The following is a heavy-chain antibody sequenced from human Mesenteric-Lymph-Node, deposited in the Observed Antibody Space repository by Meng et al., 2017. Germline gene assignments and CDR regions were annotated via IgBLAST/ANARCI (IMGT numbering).Heavy chain of an antibody. CDR3: AKDRRKVLWFGELGGMDV. CDR1: GFTFSSYS. D-gene: IGHD3-10*01. Sequence: GGSLRLSCAASGFTFSSYSMNWVRQAPGKGLEWVSSISSSSSYIYYADSVKGRFTISRDNAKNSLYLQMNSLRAEDTALYYCAKDRRKVLWFGELGGMDVWGQGTTVTVSS. V-gene: IGHV3-21*04. CDR2: ISSSSSYI. J-gene: IGHJ6*02.